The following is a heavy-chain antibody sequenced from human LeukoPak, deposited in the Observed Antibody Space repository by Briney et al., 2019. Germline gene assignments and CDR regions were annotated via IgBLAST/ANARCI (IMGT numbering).Heavy chain of an antibody. Sequence: ASVKVSCKASGYTFTGYYMHWVRQAPGQGLEWMGWINPNSGGTNYAQKFQGRVTMTRDTSISTAYMELSRLRSDDTAVYYCARVGGWEPQDAFDIWGQGTMVTVSS. V-gene: IGHV1-2*02. CDR2: INPNSGGT. J-gene: IGHJ3*02. CDR3: ARVGGWEPQDAFDI. D-gene: IGHD1-26*01. CDR1: GYTFTGYY.